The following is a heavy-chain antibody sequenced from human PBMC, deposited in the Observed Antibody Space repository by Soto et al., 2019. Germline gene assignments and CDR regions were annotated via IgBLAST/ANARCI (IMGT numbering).Heavy chain of an antibody. V-gene: IGHV1-18*04. CDR1: GYTFTCYG. Sequence: QVQLVQSGAEVKKPGASVKVSCKASGYTFTCYGVSKVRQAPGKGLDWMGWISGYNGNTNYAQKLQGRVTMTTDTSTSTAYMELRSLRSDDTAVYYCARAGKYYYGSGSPYYYGMDVWGQGITVTVSS. CDR3: ARAGKYYYGSGSPYYYGMDV. J-gene: IGHJ6*02. CDR2: ISGYNGNT. D-gene: IGHD3-10*01.